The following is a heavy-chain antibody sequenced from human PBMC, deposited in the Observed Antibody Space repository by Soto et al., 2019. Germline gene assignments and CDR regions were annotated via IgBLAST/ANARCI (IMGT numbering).Heavy chain of an antibody. Sequence: PGGSMRLSCAASGFPFSSYSMNWVRQTPGKGLEWVSSISSSSSYIYYADSVKGRFTISRDNAKNSLYLQMNSLRAEDTAVYYCARDDGGATIDYWGQGTLVTVSS. J-gene: IGHJ4*02. CDR3: ARDDGGATIDY. CDR1: GFPFSSYS. V-gene: IGHV3-21*01. D-gene: IGHD1-26*01. CDR2: ISSSSSYI.